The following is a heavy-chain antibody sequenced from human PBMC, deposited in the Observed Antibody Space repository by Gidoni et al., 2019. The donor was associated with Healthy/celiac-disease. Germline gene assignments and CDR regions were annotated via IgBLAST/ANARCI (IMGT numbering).Heavy chain of an antibody. CDR3: ARDSRTSGDY. Sequence: QVQLVESGGGVVQPGRSLRLSCAASGFTFSSYAMHWVRQAPGKGLEWVAVISYDGSNKYYADSVKGRFTISRDNSKNTLYLQMNSLRAEDTAVYYCARDSRTSGDYWGQGTLVTVSS. J-gene: IGHJ4*02. CDR2: ISYDGSNK. V-gene: IGHV3-30-3*01. CDR1: GFTFSSYA.